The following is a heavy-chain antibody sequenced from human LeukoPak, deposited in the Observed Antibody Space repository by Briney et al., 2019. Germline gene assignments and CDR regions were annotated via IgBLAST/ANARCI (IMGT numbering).Heavy chain of an antibody. Sequence: GGSLRLSCAASGFTFSSYWMSWVRQAPGKGLEWVANIKQDGSKKYYVDSVKGRFTISRDNAKNSLYLQMNSLRAEDTAVYYCARAYYYDSSGYYGVISAFDIWGQGTMVSVSS. V-gene: IGHV3-7*01. J-gene: IGHJ3*02. CDR1: GFTFSSYW. CDR2: IKQDGSKK. D-gene: IGHD3-22*01. CDR3: ARAYYYDSSGYYGVISAFDI.